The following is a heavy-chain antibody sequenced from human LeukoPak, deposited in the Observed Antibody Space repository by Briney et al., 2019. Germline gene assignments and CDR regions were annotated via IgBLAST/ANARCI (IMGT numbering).Heavy chain of an antibody. J-gene: IGHJ4*02. CDR2: ISYDGSNK. CDR3: ARDDGGTTQVY. CDR1: GFTFSSYA. D-gene: IGHD4-17*01. V-gene: IGHV3-30-3*01. Sequence: GRSLRLSCAASGFTFSSYAMHWVRQAPGKGLEWVAVISYDGSNKYYADSVKGRFTISRDNSKNTLYLQMNSLRAEDTAVYYCARDDGGTTQVYWGQGTLVTVSS.